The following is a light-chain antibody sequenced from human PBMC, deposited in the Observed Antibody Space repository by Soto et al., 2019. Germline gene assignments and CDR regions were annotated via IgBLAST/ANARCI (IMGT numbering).Light chain of an antibody. Sequence: DIQLTQSPSFLSASVGDRVTITCRASQGISRYLSWYQQKPGKAPKILIYGASTRATGIPARFSGGGSETDFTLTISSLQSEDFAVYYCQQYHNWPPLTFGGGTKVEIK. V-gene: IGKV1-9*01. J-gene: IGKJ4*01. CDR1: QGISRY. CDR2: GAS. CDR3: QQYHNWPPLT.